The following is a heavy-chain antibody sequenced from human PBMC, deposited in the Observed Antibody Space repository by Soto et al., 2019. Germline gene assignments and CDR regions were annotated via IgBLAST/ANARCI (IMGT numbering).Heavy chain of an antibody. J-gene: IGHJ4*02. CDR1: GFSLSTGVG. CDR2: IYWDDDK. Sequence: QITLKESGPTLVKPTQTLTLTCTFSGFSLSTGVGVGWIRQPPGKALECLALIYWDDDKRYSSSLKSRLTITHATSKHHVVPLMTNTDPVDTATYYRATNVYYGSGSLDYLRQRNLVTVPS. V-gene: IGHV2-5*02. D-gene: IGHD3-10*01. CDR3: ATNVYYGSGSLDY.